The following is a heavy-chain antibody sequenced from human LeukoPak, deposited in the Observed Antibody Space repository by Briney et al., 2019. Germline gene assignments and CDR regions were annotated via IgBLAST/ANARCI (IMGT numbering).Heavy chain of an antibody. Sequence: SETLSLTCTVSGGSISSSSYYWGWIRQPPGKGLEWIGSIYYSGSTYYNPSLKSRVTISVDTSKNQLSLKLSSVTAADTAVYYCARAKSTVHWYFDLWGRGTLVTVSS. CDR1: GGSISSSSYY. CDR2: IYYSGST. V-gene: IGHV4-39*01. CDR3: ARAKSTVHWYFDL. D-gene: IGHD4-17*01. J-gene: IGHJ2*01.